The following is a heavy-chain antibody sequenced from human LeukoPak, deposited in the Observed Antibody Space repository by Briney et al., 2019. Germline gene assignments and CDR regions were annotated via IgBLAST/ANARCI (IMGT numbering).Heavy chain of an antibody. CDR3: ARDRWAYGHFDY. CDR2: INAGNGNT. J-gene: IGHJ4*02. V-gene: IGHV1-3*01. D-gene: IGHD4-17*01. CDR1: GYTFTSYA. Sequence: ASVKVSCKASGYTFTSYAMHWVRQAPGQRLEWMGWINAGNGNTKYSQKFQGRVTITRDTSASTAYTELSSLRSEDTAVYYCARDRWAYGHFDYWGQGTLVTVSS.